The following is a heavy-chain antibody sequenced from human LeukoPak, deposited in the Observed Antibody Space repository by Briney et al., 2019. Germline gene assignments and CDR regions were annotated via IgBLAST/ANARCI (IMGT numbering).Heavy chain of an antibody. D-gene: IGHD6-19*01. CDR3: ARLYPLGIAVARQGYFDY. J-gene: IGHJ4*02. V-gene: IGHV4-39*01. CDR1: GGSISSSSYY. Sequence: SETLSLTCTVSGGSISSSSYYWGWIRQPPGKGLEWIGSIYYSGSTYYNPSLKSRVTISVDTSKNQFSLKLSSVTAADTAAYYCARLYPLGIAVARQGYFDYWGQGTLVTVSS. CDR2: IYYSGST.